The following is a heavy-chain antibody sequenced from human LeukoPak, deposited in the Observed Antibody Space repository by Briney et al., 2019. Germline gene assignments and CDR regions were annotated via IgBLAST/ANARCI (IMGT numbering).Heavy chain of an antibody. CDR1: GGPISGYY. V-gene: IGHV4-59*01. CDR3: ARDSAGDYWLDP. J-gene: IGHJ5*02. CDR2: IYYSGRT. D-gene: IGHD7-27*01. Sequence: ASETLSLTCIVSGGPISGYYWNWIRQPPGKGLEWIGSIYYSGRTSFNGSLKTRITMSVDTSKNQFSLKLTSVTTADTAVYFCARDSAGDYWLDPWGQGTPVTVSS.